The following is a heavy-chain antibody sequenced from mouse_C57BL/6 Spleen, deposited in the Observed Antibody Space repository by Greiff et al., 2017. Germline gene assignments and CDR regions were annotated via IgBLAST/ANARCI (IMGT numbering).Heavy chain of an antibody. CDR1: GFSLTSYG. D-gene: IGHD3-2*02. Sequence: QVQLQQPGPGLVQPSQSLSITCTVSGFSLTSYGVHWVRQSPGKGLEWLGVIWRGGSTDYNAAFMSRLSITKDNSKSQVFFKMNSLQADDTAIYCCAKDSSSDYYAMDYWGQGTSVTVSS. CDR2: IWRGGST. V-gene: IGHV2-5*01. J-gene: IGHJ4*01. CDR3: AKDSSSDYYAMDY.